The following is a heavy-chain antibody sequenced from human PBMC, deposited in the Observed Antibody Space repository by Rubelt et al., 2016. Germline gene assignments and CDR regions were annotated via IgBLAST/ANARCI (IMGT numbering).Heavy chain of an antibody. CDR2: INHDQRI. Sequence: QVQLQQWGAGLLKPSETLSLTCTVYGGSFNDYYWSWIRQPPGKGLEWLAEINHDQRITYNPSLKRRPTLSLDTSKNHFPLGLSAMTAADTAMYYCVRYERCTGNTYCFDYWGQGTLVTVSS. D-gene: IGHD2-8*02. CDR3: VRYERCTGNTYCFDY. J-gene: IGHJ4*02. V-gene: IGHV4-34*01. CDR1: GGSFNDYY.